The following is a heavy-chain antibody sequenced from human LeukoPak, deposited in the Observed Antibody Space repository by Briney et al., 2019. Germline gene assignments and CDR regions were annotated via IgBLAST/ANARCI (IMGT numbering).Heavy chain of an antibody. CDR1: GYTFTSYA. J-gene: IGHJ6*02. D-gene: IGHD3-22*01. CDR3: ARDSYLHYYDSSGYYPPPNSYYYYGMDV. V-gene: IGHV7-4-1*02. Sequence: ASVKVSCKASGYTFTSYAMNWVRQAPGQGLEWMGWINTNTGNPTYAQGFTGRFVFSLDTSVSTAYLQISSLKAEDTAVYYCARDSYLHYYDSSGYYPPPNSYYYYGMDVWGQGTTVTVSS. CDR2: INTNTGNP.